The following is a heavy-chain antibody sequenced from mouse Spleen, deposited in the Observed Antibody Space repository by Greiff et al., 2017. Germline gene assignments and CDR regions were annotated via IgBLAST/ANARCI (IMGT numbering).Heavy chain of an antibody. V-gene: IGHV6-6*01. Sequence: VQLKESGGGLVQPGGSMKLSCAASGFTFSDAWMDWVRQSPEKGLEWVAEIRNKANNHATYYAESVKGRFTISRDDSKSSVYLQMNSLRAEDTGIYYCTRITTMAPFDYWGQGTTLTVSS. CDR2: IRNKANNHAT. CDR3: TRITTMAPFDY. CDR1: GFTFSDAW. J-gene: IGHJ2*01. D-gene: IGHD1-1*01.